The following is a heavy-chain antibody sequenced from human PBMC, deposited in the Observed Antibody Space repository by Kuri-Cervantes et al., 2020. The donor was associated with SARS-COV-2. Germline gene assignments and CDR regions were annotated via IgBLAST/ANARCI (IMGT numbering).Heavy chain of an antibody. CDR1: GFTFSSYW. V-gene: IGHV3-7*01. D-gene: IGHD6-6*01. CDR2: IKQDGSEK. CDR3: AKAGAARPKYFDY. Sequence: GESLKISCAASGFTFSSYWMSWVHQAPGKGLEWVANIKQDGSEKYYVDSVKGRFTISRDNAKNSLYLQMNSLRDEDTAVYYCAKAGAARPKYFDYWGRGTLVTVSS. J-gene: IGHJ4*01.